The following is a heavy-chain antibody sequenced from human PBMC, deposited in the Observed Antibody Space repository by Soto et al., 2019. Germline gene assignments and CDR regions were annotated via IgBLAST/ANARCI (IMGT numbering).Heavy chain of an antibody. CDR2: SYDTGSA. V-gene: IGHV4-31*02. CDR1: GGSIGGGGFY. CDR3: ARAVILTTMSILDL. Sequence: QMQLQESGPGLVKPSQTLSLTCTVSGGSIGGGGFYWTWVRLRPGEGLEWIGNSYDTGSAYYNPSLENRISMSVDTSKNQVSLSLTSVTVADTALYYCARAVILTTMSILDLWGPGTMVAASS. D-gene: IGHD3-3*02. J-gene: IGHJ3*01.